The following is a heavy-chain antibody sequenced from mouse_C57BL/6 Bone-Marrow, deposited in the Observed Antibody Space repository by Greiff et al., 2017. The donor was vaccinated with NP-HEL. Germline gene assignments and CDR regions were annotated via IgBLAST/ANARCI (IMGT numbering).Heavy chain of an antibody. J-gene: IGHJ2*01. CDR1: GYTFTSYW. V-gene: IGHV1-69*01. D-gene: IGHD2-4*01. CDR2: IDPSDSYT. Sequence: QVHVKQPGAELVMPGASVKLSCKASGYTFTSYWMHWVKQRPGQGLEWIGEIDPSDSYTNYNQKFKGKSTLTVDKSSSTAYMQLSSLTSEDSAVYYCARDYDYDEGYYFDYWGQGTTLTVSS. CDR3: ARDYDYDEGYYFDY.